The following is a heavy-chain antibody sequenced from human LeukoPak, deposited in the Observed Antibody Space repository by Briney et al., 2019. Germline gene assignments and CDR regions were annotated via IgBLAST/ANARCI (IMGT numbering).Heavy chain of an antibody. CDR1: GYSFPIYG. J-gene: IGHJ6*03. CDR2: INPSDGRT. CDR3: ARGSRYMDV. V-gene: IGHV1-46*01. Sequence: ASVKVSCKASGYSFPIYGVSWVRQAPGQGLEWMGIINPSDGRTTYAQKFQGRVSMTRDMSTSTVYMELSSLRSEDTAMYYCARGSRYMDVWGKGTTVTVSS.